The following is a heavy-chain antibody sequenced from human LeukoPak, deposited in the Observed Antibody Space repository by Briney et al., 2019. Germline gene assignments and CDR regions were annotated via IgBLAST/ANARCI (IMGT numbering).Heavy chain of an antibody. D-gene: IGHD1-26*01. V-gene: IGHV4-39*01. CDR1: GGSISSSFYY. CDR2: IYYSGSI. Sequence: SATLSLTCTVSGGSISSSFYYWACIRQPPGKGLEWIGSIYYSGSIYYHPSLKSRFTITVATSKNQFSLTLGSLTAAETAVYYCARHEYSGNFHPYYFDYRGQGTLAADSS. J-gene: IGHJ4*02. CDR3: ARHEYSGNFHPYYFDY.